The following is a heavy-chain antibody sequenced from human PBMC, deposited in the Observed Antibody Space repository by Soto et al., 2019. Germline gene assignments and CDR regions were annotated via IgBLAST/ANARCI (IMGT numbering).Heavy chain of an antibody. J-gene: IGHJ5*02. V-gene: IGHV4-59*01. Sequence: PSETLSLTCTVSGGSISSYYWSWIRQPPGKGLEWIGYIYYSGSTNYNPSLKSRDTISVDTAKNQSSLMLSSVTAWDTAVYYCARAIPLGYCSGGSCYGWFDPWGQGTLVTVSS. CDR1: GGSISSYY. CDR3: ARAIPLGYCSGGSCYGWFDP. D-gene: IGHD2-15*01. CDR2: IYYSGST.